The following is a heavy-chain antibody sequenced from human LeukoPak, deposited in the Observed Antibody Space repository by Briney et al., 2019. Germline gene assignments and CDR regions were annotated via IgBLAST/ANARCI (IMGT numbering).Heavy chain of an antibody. Sequence: LSGGSLRLSCAASGFSFSTYTMTWVRQAPGEGLEWVSAISDGGGQTYYADSVKGRFTISRDNSKNTLYLQMNSLRAEDTAVYYCAKDGWGSGTYFHYFDCWGQGTLVTVSS. CDR2: ISDGGGQT. J-gene: IGHJ4*02. D-gene: IGHD1-26*01. V-gene: IGHV3-23*01. CDR1: GFSFSTYT. CDR3: AKDGWGSGTYFHYFDC.